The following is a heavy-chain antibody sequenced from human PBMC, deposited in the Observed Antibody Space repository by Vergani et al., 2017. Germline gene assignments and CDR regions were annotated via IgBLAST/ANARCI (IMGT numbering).Heavy chain of an antibody. CDR2: ISWNSGSI. CDR3: AKDGSGWYGGGTLDY. Sequence: DVQLVESGGGLVQPGRSLRLSCAASGFTFDDYAMHWVRQAPGKGLEWVSGISWNSGSIGYADSVKGRFTISRDNAKNSLYRQMNSLRAEDTALYYCAKDGSGWYGGGTLDYWGQGTLVTVSS. CDR1: GFTFDDYA. V-gene: IGHV3-9*01. D-gene: IGHD6-19*01. J-gene: IGHJ4*02.